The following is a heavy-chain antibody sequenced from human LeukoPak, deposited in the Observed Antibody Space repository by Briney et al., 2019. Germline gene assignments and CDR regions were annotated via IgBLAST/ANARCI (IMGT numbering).Heavy chain of an antibody. J-gene: IGHJ4*02. CDR3: ARVIQLWLPGGGNSYYFDY. Sequence: PSQTLSLTCSVSGGSISSGGYYWSWIRQPPGKGLEWIGYIHQSGGTYFNPSLRSRVTISVDTSKNQFSLKLSSVTAADTAVYYCARVIQLWLPGGGNSYYFDYWGQGTLVTVSS. CDR1: GGSISSGGYY. CDR2: IHQSGGT. D-gene: IGHD5-18*01. V-gene: IGHV4-30-2*01.